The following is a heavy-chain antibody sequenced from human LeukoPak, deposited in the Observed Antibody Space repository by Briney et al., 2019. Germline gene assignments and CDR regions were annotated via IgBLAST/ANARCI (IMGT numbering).Heavy chain of an antibody. CDR1: GYTFTASY. CDR2: INPNDGDT. V-gene: IGHV1-2*02. Sequence: ASVKPSCKASGYTFTASYMHWVRQAPGQGFECMGWINPNDGDTNYAQKFKGRVTMTRDTSISTAHMEVSRLRSDDTAVYYCARANFLYCSSTTCLFDYWGQGTLVTVSS. CDR3: ARANFLYCSSTTCLFDY. D-gene: IGHD2-2*01. J-gene: IGHJ4*02.